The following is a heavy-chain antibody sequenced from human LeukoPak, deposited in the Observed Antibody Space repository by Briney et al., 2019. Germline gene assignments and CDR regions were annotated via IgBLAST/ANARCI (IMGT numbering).Heavy chain of an antibody. Sequence: PSGTLSLTCAVSGGSISSSNWWSWVRQPPGKGLEWIGEIYHSGSTNYNPSLKSRVTISVDKSKNQFSLKLSSVTAADTAVYYCAIAECIAAAGCPFDYWGQGTLVTVSS. J-gene: IGHJ4*02. V-gene: IGHV4-4*02. CDR1: GGSISSSNW. CDR2: IYHSGST. D-gene: IGHD6-13*01. CDR3: AIAECIAAAGCPFDY.